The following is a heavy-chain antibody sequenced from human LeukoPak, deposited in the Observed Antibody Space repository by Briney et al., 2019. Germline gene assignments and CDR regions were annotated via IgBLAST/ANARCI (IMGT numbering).Heavy chain of an antibody. CDR3: ARWEGNGYNFDY. V-gene: IGHV3-64*01. CDR1: GFTFSSYA. D-gene: IGHD3-22*01. J-gene: IGHJ4*02. CDR2: ISSNGGST. Sequence: GGSLRLSCAASGFTFSSYAMHWIRQAPGKGLEYVSAISSNGGSTYYANSVKGRFTISRDNSKNTLYLQMGSLRAEDTAVYYCARWEGNGYNFDYRGQGTLVTVSS.